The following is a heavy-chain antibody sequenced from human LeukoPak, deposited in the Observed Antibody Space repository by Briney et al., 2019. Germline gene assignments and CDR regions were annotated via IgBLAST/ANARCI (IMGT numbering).Heavy chain of an antibody. Sequence: PSETLSLTCTVSGGSIKGYYWSGIRQPPGKGLEWIGYIYDSGSTNYNPSLKRRVTISVDTSKNQFSLTLSSVSAADKAVYYCGRVYGDYVDYWGQGALVTVSS. CDR2: IYDSGST. CDR1: GGSIKGYY. J-gene: IGHJ4*02. CDR3: GRVYGDYVDY. V-gene: IGHV4-59*01. D-gene: IGHD4-17*01.